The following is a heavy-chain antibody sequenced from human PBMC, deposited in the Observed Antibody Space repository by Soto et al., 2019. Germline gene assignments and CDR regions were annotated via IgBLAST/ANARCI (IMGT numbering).Heavy chain of an antibody. V-gene: IGHV4-30-4*01. J-gene: IGHJ6*02. CDR2: IYYSGST. D-gene: IGHD6-6*01. CDR3: AKKSTAARLYYYYGMDV. Sequence: QVQLQESGPGLVKPSQTLSLTCTVSGGSISSGDYYWSWIRQPPGKGLEWIGYIYYSGSTYYNPSLKSQFSISVDTSKNQFSLKMSSVTAADTAVYYCAKKSTAARLYYYYGMDVWGQGTTVTVSS. CDR1: GGSISSGDYY.